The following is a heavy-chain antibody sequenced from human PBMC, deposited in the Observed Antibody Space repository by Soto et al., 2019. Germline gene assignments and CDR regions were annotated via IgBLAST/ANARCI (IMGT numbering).Heavy chain of an antibody. D-gene: IGHD1-26*01. J-gene: IGHJ4*02. CDR2: ISYDGSNK. V-gene: IGHV3-30*18. CDR1: GFTFSSYG. Sequence: QVQLVESGGGVVQPGRSLRLSCAASGFTFSSYGMHWVRQAPGKGLEWVAVISYDGSNKYYADSVKGRFTISRDNSKNTLYLQMNSLRAEDTAVYYCGKEGVGAEVGYWGQGTLVTVSS. CDR3: GKEGVGAEVGY.